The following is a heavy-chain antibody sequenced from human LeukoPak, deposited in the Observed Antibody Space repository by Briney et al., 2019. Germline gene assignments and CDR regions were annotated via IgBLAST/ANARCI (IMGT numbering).Heavy chain of an antibody. D-gene: IGHD3-3*01. Sequence: SVKVSCKTSGGTFSNYALSWVRQAPGQGLEWMGRIIPLFGTANYAQKFQGRVTFTTDESTSTAYMELSSLRSDDTAVYYCARGRFLEWLLSGAFDIWGQGTMVTVSS. J-gene: IGHJ3*02. CDR2: IIPLFGTA. CDR1: GGTFSNYA. CDR3: ARGRFLEWLLSGAFDI. V-gene: IGHV1-69*05.